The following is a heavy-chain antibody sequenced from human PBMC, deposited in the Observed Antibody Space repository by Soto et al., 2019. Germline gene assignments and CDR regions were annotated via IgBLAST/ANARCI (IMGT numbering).Heavy chain of an antibody. V-gene: IGHV1-2*02. D-gene: IGHD3-16*02. CDR3: AGRRPFGGVIVKNDYYYYGMDV. CDR2: INPNSGGT. CDR1: GYTFTGYY. Sequence: GASVKVSCKASGYTFTGYYMHWVRQAPGQGLEWMGWINPNSGGTNYAQKFQGRVTMTRDTSISTAYMELSRLGSDDTAVYYCAGRRPFGGVIVKNDYYYYGMDVWGQGTTVTVSS. J-gene: IGHJ6*02.